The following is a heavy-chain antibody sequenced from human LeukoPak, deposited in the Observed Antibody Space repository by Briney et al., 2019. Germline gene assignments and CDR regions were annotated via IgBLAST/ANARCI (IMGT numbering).Heavy chain of an antibody. V-gene: IGHV3-7*01. CDR2: IKQDGSER. CDR3: ARYDADTGSTDY. D-gene: IGHD1-7*01. Sequence: PGGSLRLSCAASGFTFSSYGLSWVRQAPGKGLEWVANIKQDGSERYFVDSVKGRFTISRDNAKNSLYLQMNSLTAEDTAVYYCARYDADTGSTDYWGQGTLVTVSS. J-gene: IGHJ4*02. CDR1: GFTFSSYG.